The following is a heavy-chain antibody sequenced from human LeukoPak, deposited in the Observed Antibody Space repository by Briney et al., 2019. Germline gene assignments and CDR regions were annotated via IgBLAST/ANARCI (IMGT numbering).Heavy chain of an antibody. J-gene: IGHJ4*02. CDR1: GFTFSSYA. CDR2: ISGSGGST. D-gene: IGHD5-12*01. CDR3: AKEKTSREVAANPFDY. Sequence: QPGGSLRLSCAASGFTFSSYAMSWVRQAPGKGLEWVSAISGSGGSTYYADSVKGRFTISRDNSKNTLYLQMNSLRAEDTAVYYCAKEKTSREVAANPFDYWGQGTLVTVSS. V-gene: IGHV3-23*01.